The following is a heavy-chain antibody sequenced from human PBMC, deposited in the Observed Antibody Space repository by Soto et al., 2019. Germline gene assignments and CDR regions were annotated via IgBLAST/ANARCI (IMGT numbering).Heavy chain of an antibody. V-gene: IGHV1-2*02. J-gene: IGHJ5*02. D-gene: IGHD2-2*02. CDR3: ARGGIDCSSTSCYTGWFDP. CDR2: INPNSGGT. CDR1: GYTFTGYY. Sequence: ASVKVSCRASGYTFTGYYMHWVRQAPGQGLEWMGWINPNSGGTNYAQKFQGRVTMTRDTSISTAYMELSRLRSDDTAVYYCARGGIDCSSTSCYTGWFDPWGQGTLVTVSS.